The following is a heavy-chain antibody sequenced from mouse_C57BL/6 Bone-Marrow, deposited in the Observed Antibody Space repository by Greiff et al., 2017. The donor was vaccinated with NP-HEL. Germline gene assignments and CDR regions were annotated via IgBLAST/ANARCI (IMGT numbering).Heavy chain of an antibody. J-gene: IGHJ4*01. CDR3: ARDYYGSSSYAMDY. CDR1: GYTFTDYN. Sequence: EVQLQQSGPELVKPGASVKMSCKASGYTFTDYNMHWVKQSHGKSLEWIGYINPNNGGTSYNQKFKGKATLTVNKSSSTAYMELLSLTTEDSAIYYCARDYYGSSSYAMDYWGQGTSVTVSS. D-gene: IGHD1-1*01. V-gene: IGHV1-22*01. CDR2: INPNNGGT.